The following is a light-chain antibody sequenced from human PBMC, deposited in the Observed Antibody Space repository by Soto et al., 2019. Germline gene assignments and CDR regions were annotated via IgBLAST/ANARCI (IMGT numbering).Light chain of an antibody. CDR1: SSNIGAGYD. V-gene: IGLV1-40*01. CDR3: QSYDSSLSAVV. CDR2: GNS. Sequence: QSVLTQPPSVSGAPGQRVTISCTGSSSNIGAGYDVHWYQQLPGTAPKLLIYGNSNRPSGVPDRFSGSKSGTSASLAIIGLQAEDEADYYCQSYDSSLSAVVFGGGTKVTVL. J-gene: IGLJ2*01.